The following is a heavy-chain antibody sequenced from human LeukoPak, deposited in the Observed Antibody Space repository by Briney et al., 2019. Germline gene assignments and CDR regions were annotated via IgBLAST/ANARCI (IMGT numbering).Heavy chain of an antibody. Sequence: PSETLSLTCTVSGGSISSSSYYWGWIRQPPGKGLEWIGSIYYSGSTYYNPSLKSRVTISVDTSKNQFSLKLSSVTAADTAVYYCARHESVVGATDAFDYWGQGTLVTVSS. V-gene: IGHV4-39*01. D-gene: IGHD1-26*01. CDR3: ARHESVVGATDAFDY. CDR1: GGSISSSSYY. J-gene: IGHJ4*02. CDR2: IYYSGST.